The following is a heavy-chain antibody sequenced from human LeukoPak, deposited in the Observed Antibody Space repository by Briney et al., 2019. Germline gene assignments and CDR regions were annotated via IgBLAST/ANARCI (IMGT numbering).Heavy chain of an antibody. Sequence: PGGSLRLSCAASGFTFSSYTMHWVRQAPDKGLEWVAVISHDGGNKYYADSVKGRFTISRDNSKNTLYLQMNSLRAEDTAVYYCARVPRDTAMVTYWGQGTLVTVSS. D-gene: IGHD5-18*01. CDR3: ARVPRDTAMVTY. CDR2: ISHDGGNK. V-gene: IGHV3-30-3*01. CDR1: GFTFSSYT. J-gene: IGHJ4*02.